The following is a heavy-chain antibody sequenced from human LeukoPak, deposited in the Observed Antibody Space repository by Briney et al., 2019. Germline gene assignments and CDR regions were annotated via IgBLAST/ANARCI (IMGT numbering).Heavy chain of an antibody. J-gene: IGHJ4*02. CDR2: IIPIFGTA. D-gene: IGHD3-10*01. V-gene: IGHV1-69*13. CDR3: ARGVRITMVRGVMPYFDY. Sequence: ASVKVSCKASGGTFSSYAFSWVRQAPGQGLEWMGGIIPIFGTANYAQKFQGRVTITADESTSTAYMELSSLRSEDTAVYYCARGVRITMVRGVMPYFDYWGQGTLVTVSS. CDR1: GGTFSSYA.